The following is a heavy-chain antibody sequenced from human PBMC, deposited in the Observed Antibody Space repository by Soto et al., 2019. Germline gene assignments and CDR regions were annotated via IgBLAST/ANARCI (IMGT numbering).Heavy chain of an antibody. CDR3: AKGFIVVVTVIRPDDDFDV. D-gene: IGHD2-21*02. J-gene: IGHJ3*01. CDR1: GFTFGNYG. CDR2: ISGGGGST. V-gene: IGHV3-23*01. Sequence: DVQLLESGGGLVQPGGSLRLSCAASGFTFGNYGMNWVRQAPGKGLEWVAGISGGGGSTYYGDSVKGRFTISRDPSKNTVFLEMKSLRVEDTAVYYCAKGFIVVVTVIRPDDDFDVWGQGTLVTVAS.